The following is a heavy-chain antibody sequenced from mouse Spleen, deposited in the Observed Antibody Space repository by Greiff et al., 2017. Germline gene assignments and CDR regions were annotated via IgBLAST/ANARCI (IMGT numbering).Heavy chain of an antibody. CDR2: ISSGGSYT. V-gene: IGHV5-9-3*01. J-gene: IGHJ2*01. D-gene: IGHD4-1*01. CDR1: GFTFSSYA. Sequence: EVQLVESGGGLVKPGGSLKLSCAASGFTFSSYAMSWVRQTPEKRLEWVATISSGGSYTYYPDSVKGRFTISRDNAKNTLYLQMSSLRSEDTAMYYCARQRTGTVFDYWGQGTTLTVSS. CDR3: ARQRTGTVFDY.